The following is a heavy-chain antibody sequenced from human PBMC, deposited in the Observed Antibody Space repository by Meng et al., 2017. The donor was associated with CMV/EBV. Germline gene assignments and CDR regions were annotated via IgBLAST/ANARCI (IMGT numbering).Heavy chain of an antibody. D-gene: IGHD3-22*01. CDR1: GGSISSYY. V-gene: IGHV4-59*01. J-gene: IGHJ6*02. Sequence: GSLRLSCTVSGGSISSYYWSWIRQPPGKGLEWIGYIYYSGSTNYNPSLKSRVTISVDTSKNQFSLKLSSVTAADTAVYYCARDLKYYYDSSGHYGMDVWGQGTTVTVSS. CDR3: ARDLKYYYDSSGHYGMDV. CDR2: IYYSGST.